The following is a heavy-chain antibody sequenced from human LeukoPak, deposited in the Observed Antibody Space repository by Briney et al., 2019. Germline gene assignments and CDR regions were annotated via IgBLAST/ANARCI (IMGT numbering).Heavy chain of an antibody. Sequence: PGGSLRLSCAASGFTFSSYAMSWVRQAPGKGLEWVSAISGSGGSTYYADSVKGRFTISRDNSKNTLYLQMNSLRAEDTAVYYCAKGGKEIGHGYYYYMDVWGKGTTVTVSS. CDR3: AKGGKEIGHGYYYYMDV. V-gene: IGHV3-23*01. CDR1: GFTFSSYA. CDR2: ISGSGGST. J-gene: IGHJ6*03. D-gene: IGHD2/OR15-2a*01.